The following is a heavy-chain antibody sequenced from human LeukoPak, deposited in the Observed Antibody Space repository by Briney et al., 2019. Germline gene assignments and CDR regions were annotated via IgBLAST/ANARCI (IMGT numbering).Heavy chain of an antibody. CDR2: ISWNSGNI. CDR3: ARDRVVSQWELDVDDAFDI. V-gene: IGHV3-9*01. J-gene: IGHJ3*02. CDR1: GFTFDDYA. D-gene: IGHD1-26*01. Sequence: PGKSLRLSCAGSGFTFDDYAMHWVRQAPGKGLEWVSGISWNSGNIGYADSVKGRFTISRDNAKNSLYLQMNSLRAEDTAVYYCARDRVVSQWELDVDDAFDIWGQGTMVTVSS.